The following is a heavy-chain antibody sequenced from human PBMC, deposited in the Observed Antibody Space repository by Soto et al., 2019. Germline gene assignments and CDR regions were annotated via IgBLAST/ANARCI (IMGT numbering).Heavy chain of an antibody. J-gene: IGHJ4*02. CDR2: IYPGNGKT. D-gene: IGHD2-21*02. CDR1: GYSFTTHT. Sequence: ASVKVSCKTSGYSFTTHTLHWVRQTHGHGLQWMGWIYPGNGKTKYSQQRFQGRVTLTSDTSASTAYLELSSLRSEDTAMYYCARGSVTGPFYFENWGQGTLVTVSS. V-gene: IGHV1-3*01. CDR3: ARGSVTGPFYFEN.